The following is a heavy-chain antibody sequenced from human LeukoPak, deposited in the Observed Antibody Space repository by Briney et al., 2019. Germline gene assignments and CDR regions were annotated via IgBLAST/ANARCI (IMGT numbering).Heavy chain of an antibody. Sequence: KPGGSLRLSCAASGFTFRDYTMNWVRQSPGKGLEWVSAINKGGTFIKYADSVKGRFVVSRDNAKNLLILQMNSLRVEDTALYFCARDRYSYGQFDYWGQGTLVTVSS. CDR1: GFTFRDYT. D-gene: IGHD5-18*01. CDR3: ARDRYSYGQFDY. J-gene: IGHJ4*02. V-gene: IGHV3-21*01. CDR2: INKGGTFI.